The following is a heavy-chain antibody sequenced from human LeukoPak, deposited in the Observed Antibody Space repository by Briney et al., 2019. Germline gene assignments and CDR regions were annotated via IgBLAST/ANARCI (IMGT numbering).Heavy chain of an antibody. CDR2: ISYDGSRK. Sequence: GGSLRHSCAASGFTFNTYGMHWVRQAPGKDLEWVAVISYDGSRKYYADSVKGRFTVSRDNSKNTLYVQMNSLRDEDTAVYYCGTEGWNRPIDYWGQGTLVTVSS. CDR3: GTEGWNRPIDY. D-gene: IGHD1-1*01. V-gene: IGHV3-33*08. J-gene: IGHJ4*02. CDR1: GFTFNTYG.